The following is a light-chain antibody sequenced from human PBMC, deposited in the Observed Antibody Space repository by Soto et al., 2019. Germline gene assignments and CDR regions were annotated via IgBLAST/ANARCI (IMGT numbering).Light chain of an antibody. CDR1: TNDVGGYNY. J-gene: IGLJ3*02. Sequence: QSVLTQPASVSGSPGQSITISCSGTTNDVGGYNYVSWYQQHPGKAPKLLIYGVTDRPSGFSSRFSGSKSGNAASLTISGLQAEDEGDYYCSSYTSSYTWIFGGGTKVTVL. V-gene: IGLV2-14*03. CDR3: SSYTSSYTWI. CDR2: GVT.